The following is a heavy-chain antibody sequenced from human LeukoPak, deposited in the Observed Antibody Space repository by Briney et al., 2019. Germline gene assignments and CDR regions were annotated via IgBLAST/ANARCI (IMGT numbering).Heavy chain of an antibody. CDR2: IRSKAYGGTT. Sequence: GGSLRLFCTASGFTFGDYAMSWVRQAPGKGLEEVGFIRSKAYGGTTEYAASVKGRFTISRDDSKSIAYLQMNSLKTEDTAVYYCTRGGSGSYYFAYNWFDPWGQGTLVTVSS. J-gene: IGHJ5*02. D-gene: IGHD3-10*01. CDR1: GFTFGDYA. CDR3: TRGGSGSYYFAYNWFDP. V-gene: IGHV3-49*04.